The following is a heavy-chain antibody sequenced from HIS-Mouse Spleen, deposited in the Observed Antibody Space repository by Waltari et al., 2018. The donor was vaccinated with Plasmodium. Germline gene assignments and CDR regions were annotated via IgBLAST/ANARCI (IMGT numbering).Heavy chain of an antibody. CDR3: ARHKKRGQLVRGYFDY. CDR2: IDWADDK. J-gene: IGHJ4*02. Sequence: QVTLRESGPALVKPTQTLTLTCTFPGFSLSPSGMCVSWIRQPPGKALAWLARIDWADDKYYGTSLKTRLTISKDTSKNQVVLTMTNMDPVDTATYYCARHKKRGQLVRGYFDYWGQGTLVTVSS. CDR1: GFSLSPSGMC. D-gene: IGHD6-6*01. V-gene: IGHV2-70*15.